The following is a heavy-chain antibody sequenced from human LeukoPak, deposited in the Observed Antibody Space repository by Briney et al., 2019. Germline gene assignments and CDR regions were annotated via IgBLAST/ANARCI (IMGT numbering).Heavy chain of an antibody. CDR3: ARGRDSSGYDDAFDI. CDR2: IIPIFGTA. J-gene: IGHJ3*02. Sequence: SVKVSCKASGGTFSSYAISWVRQAPGQGLEWMGGIIPIFGTANYAQKFQGRVTITADESTSTAYMELSSLRSEDTAVYYCARGRDSSGYDDAFDIWGQGTMVTVSS. CDR1: GGTFSSYA. V-gene: IGHV1-69*13. D-gene: IGHD3-22*01.